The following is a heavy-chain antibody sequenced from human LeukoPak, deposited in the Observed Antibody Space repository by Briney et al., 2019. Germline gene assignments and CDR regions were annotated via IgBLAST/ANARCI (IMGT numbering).Heavy chain of an antibody. J-gene: IGHJ4*02. CDR3: TTDYYYDSSGSYYTIDY. V-gene: IGHV3-30*04. Sequence: GGSLRLSCAASGFTFSSYAMHWVRQAPGKGLEWVAVISYDGSNKYYADSVKGRFTISRDNSKNTLYLQMSSLRAEDTAVYYCTTDYYYDSSGSYYTIDYWGQGTLVTVSS. CDR2: ISYDGSNK. D-gene: IGHD3-22*01. CDR1: GFTFSSYA.